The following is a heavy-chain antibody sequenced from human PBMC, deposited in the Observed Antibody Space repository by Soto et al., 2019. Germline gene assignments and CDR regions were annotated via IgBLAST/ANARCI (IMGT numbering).Heavy chain of an antibody. V-gene: IGHV4-59*01. J-gene: IGHJ6*02. Sequence: PSETLSLTCTVSGGSISSYYWSWIRQPPGKGLEWIGYIYYSGSTNYNPSLKSRVTISVDTSKNQFSLKLSSVTAADTAVYYCARSQRNILTGYYRGDYYYDMDVWGQGTTVTVSS. CDR3: ARSQRNILTGYYRGDYYYDMDV. CDR2: IYYSGST. D-gene: IGHD3-9*01. CDR1: GGSISSYY.